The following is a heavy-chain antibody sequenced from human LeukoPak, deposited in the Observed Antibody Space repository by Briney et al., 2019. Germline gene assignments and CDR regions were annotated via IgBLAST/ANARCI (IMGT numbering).Heavy chain of an antibody. J-gene: IGHJ4*02. D-gene: IGHD3-22*01. CDR2: ISYDGSNK. V-gene: IGHV3-30*04. CDR3: ARSVNGITYYYDSSGYYYFDY. CDR1: GFTFSNFA. Sequence: GGSLRLSCTASGFTFSNFAMHWVRQAPGKGLEWVAIISYDGSNKYYADSVKGRFTISRDNAKNSLYLQMNSLRAEDTAVYYCARSVNGITYYYDSSGYYYFDYWGQGTLVTVSS.